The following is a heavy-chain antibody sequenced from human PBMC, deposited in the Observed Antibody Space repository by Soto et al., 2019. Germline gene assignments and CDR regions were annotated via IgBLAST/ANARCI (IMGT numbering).Heavy chain of an antibody. CDR2: ISYDGSNK. V-gene: IGHV3-30*18. CDR3: AKDGIGYCTNGVCFKYYFEY. Sequence: VGSLRLSCASSVFTFSSYGMHCVRHSPGKWLEWVAVISYDGSNKYYADSVKGRFNISRDNSKNTLYLQMNSLRAEDTAVYYCAKDGIGYCTNGVCFKYYFEYWGQGTLVTVSS. CDR1: VFTFSSYG. D-gene: IGHD2-8*01. J-gene: IGHJ4*02.